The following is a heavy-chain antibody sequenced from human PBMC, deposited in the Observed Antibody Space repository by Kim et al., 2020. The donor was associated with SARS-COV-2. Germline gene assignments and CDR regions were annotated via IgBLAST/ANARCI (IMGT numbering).Heavy chain of an antibody. CDR3: ARRGHYYDSSGYYYVGGYFDY. J-gene: IGHJ4*02. CDR2: IYPGDSDT. Sequence: GASLQISCKGSGYSFTSYWIGWVRQMPGKGLEWMGIIYPGDSDTRYSPSFQGQVTISADKSISTAYLQWSSLKASDTAMYYCARRGHYYDSSGYYYVGGYFDYWGQGTLVTVSS. D-gene: IGHD3-22*01. CDR1: GYSFTSYW. V-gene: IGHV5-51*01.